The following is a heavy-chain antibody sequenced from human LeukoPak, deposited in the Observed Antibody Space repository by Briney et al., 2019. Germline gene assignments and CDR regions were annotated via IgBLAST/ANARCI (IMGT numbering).Heavy chain of an antibody. J-gene: IGHJ6*03. CDR2: IYHSGST. Sequence: SETLSLTCTVSGYSISSGYYWGWVRQPPGKGLEWIGSIYHSGSTYYNTSLKRRVTISVDTSKNHFSLQLSSMTAADTAAYYCSRGMGSRKKYYYYYYRDVWVKGTTVTISS. V-gene: IGHV4-38-2*02. CDR3: SRGMGSRKKYYYYYYRDV. CDR1: GYSISSGYY. D-gene: IGHD3-16*01.